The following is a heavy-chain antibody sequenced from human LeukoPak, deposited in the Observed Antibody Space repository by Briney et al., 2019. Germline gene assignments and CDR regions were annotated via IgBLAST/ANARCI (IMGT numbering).Heavy chain of an antibody. CDR3: AKRVSGVVGPVVDY. J-gene: IGHJ4*02. D-gene: IGHD2-21*01. Sequence: GGSLRLSCAVSGFTFDKYAMRWVRQAPGKGLEWVSAITDRGDITYYADAVKGRFTISRDNSRNMLYLQMNSLRVEDTAIYFCAKRVSGVVGPVVDYWGQGTLVTVYS. V-gene: IGHV3-23*01. CDR1: GFTFDKYA. CDR2: ITDRGDIT.